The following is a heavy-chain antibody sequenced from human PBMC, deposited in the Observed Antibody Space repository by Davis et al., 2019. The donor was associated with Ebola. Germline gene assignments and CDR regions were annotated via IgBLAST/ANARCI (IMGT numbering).Heavy chain of an antibody. Sequence: MPGGSLRLSCTVSGGSISSSSYYWGWIRQPPGKGLEWIGSIYYSGSTYYNPSLKSRVTISVDTSKNQFSLKLSSVTAADTAVYYCARGNSGWSRAEYFQHWGQGTLVTVSS. CDR3: ARGNSGWSRAEYFQH. CDR1: GGSISSSSYY. CDR2: IYYSGST. V-gene: IGHV4-39*01. J-gene: IGHJ1*01. D-gene: IGHD6-19*01.